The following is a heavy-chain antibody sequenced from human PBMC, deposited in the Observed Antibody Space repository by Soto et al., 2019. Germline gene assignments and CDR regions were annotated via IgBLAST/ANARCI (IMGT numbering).Heavy chain of an antibody. D-gene: IGHD1-1*01. CDR1: GGSLSGYY. CDR3: AWYKNRNSLYGVDV. V-gene: IGHV4-34*01. CDR2: INHRGSS. Sequence: SETLSLTCAVSGGSLSGYYWSWIRQSPGKGLEWIGEINHRGSSDYNPLLKSRVTISVDASKNEFSLELSSVTAADTAVYYCAWYKNRNSLYGVDVWGQGTRVTVSS. J-gene: IGHJ6*02.